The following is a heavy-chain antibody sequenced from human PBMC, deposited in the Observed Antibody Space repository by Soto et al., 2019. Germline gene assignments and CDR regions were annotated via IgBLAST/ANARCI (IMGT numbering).Heavy chain of an antibody. CDR3: ARRLVVAASLYYYGMDV. D-gene: IGHD2-15*01. J-gene: IGHJ6*02. V-gene: IGHV5-10-1*01. Sequence: GESLKISCKGSGYSFTSYWISWVRQMPGKGLEWMGRIDPSDSYTNYSPSFQGHVTISADKSISTAYLQWSSLKASDTAMYYCARRLVVAASLYYYGMDVWGQGTTVTVSS. CDR2: IDPSDSYT. CDR1: GYSFTSYW.